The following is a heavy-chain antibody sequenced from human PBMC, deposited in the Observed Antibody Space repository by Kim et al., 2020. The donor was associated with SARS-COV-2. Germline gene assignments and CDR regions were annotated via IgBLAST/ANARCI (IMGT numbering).Heavy chain of an antibody. CDR2: INHSGST. CDR1: GGSFSGYY. V-gene: IGHV4-34*01. Sequence: SETLSLTCAVYGGSFSGYYWSWIRQPPGKGLEWIGEINHSGSTNYNPSLKSRVTISVDTSKNQFSLKLSSVTAADTAVYYCARGGYSYGYYFDYWGQGTLVTVSS. D-gene: IGHD5-18*01. CDR3: ARGGYSYGYYFDY. J-gene: IGHJ4*02.